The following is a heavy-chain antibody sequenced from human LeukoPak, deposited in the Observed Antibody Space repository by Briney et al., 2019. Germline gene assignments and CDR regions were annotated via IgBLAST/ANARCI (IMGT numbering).Heavy chain of an antibody. D-gene: IGHD2-8*02. CDR1: GFTFSDYW. J-gene: IGHJ4*02. CDR2: IKQEGSEK. V-gene: IGHV3-7*01. CDR3: ARDLESTALYYFDY. Sequence: PGGSLRLSCAASGFTFSDYWMSWVRQAPGKGLEWVANIKQEGSEKYYVDSVKGRFTISRDNAKNSLYLQMNSLRVEDTAVYYCARDLESTALYYFDYWGQGTLVTVSS.